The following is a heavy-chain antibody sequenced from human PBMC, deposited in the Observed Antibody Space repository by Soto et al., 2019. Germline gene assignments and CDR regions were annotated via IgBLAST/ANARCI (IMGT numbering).Heavy chain of an antibody. CDR1: GFSFANYG. V-gene: IGHV3-23*01. CDR3: AKDSHWGRSSPSHDY. Sequence: GGSLRLSCATSGFSFANYGMSWVRQAPGKGLEWVSGIASSGSTFYADSAKGRFTISRDNSKDTLYLQMNSLRAEDTAVYYCAKDSHWGRSSPSHDYWGQGTLVTVSS. CDR2: IASSGST. D-gene: IGHD3-16*01. J-gene: IGHJ4*02.